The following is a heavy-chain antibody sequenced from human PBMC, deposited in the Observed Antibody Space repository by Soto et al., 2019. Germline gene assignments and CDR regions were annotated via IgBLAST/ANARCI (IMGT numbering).Heavy chain of an antibody. V-gene: IGHV5-51*01. CDR3: AWTSAAGKYFYGMDV. D-gene: IGHD6-13*01. J-gene: IGHJ6*02. CDR2: IYPGDSDT. Sequence: EVQLVQSGAEVKKPGESLKISCKGSGYSFTSYWIGWVRQMPGKGLEWMGIIYPGDSDTRYSPSFQGQVTISADKSISTAYLQWSSLKASDTAMSYCAWTSAAGKYFYGMDVWGQGTTVTVSS. CDR1: GYSFTSYW.